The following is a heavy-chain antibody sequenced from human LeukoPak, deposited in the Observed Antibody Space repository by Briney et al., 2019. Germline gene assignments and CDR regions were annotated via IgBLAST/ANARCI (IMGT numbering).Heavy chain of an antibody. D-gene: IGHD2-21*01. CDR2: IYYSGST. Sequence: PSETLSLTCAVYGGSFSGYYWSWIRQPPGKGLEWIGYIYYSGSTNYNPSLKSRVTISVDTSKNQFSLKLSSVTAADTAVYYCARALEIEYYFDYWGQGTLVTVSS. CDR1: GGSFSGYY. V-gene: IGHV4-59*01. J-gene: IGHJ4*02. CDR3: ARALEIEYYFDY.